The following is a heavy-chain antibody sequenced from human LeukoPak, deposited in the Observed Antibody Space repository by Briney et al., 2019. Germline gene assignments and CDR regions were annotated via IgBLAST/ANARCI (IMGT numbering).Heavy chain of an antibody. CDR3: ARDLSASVADFDY. D-gene: IGHD6-19*01. V-gene: IGHV1-2*02. J-gene: IGHJ4*02. CDR2: INPNSGGT. CDR1: GYTFTSYY. Sequence: ASVKVSCKASGYTFTSYYMHWVRQAPGQGLEWMGIINPNSGGTNYAQRFQGRVTMTRDTSINTAYMELSRLRSDDTAVYCCARDLSASVADFDYWGQGTLVTVSS.